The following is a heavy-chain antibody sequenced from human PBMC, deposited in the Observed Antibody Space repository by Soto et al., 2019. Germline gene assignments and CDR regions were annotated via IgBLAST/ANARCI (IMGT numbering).Heavy chain of an antibody. CDR3: ARMWGGYCSGGSCYDFDY. Sequence: PSETLSLTCAVDGGYFSGYYLSWIRQPPGKGLEWIGDINHSGSTNYNPSLKSRVTISVDTSKNQFSLKLSSVTAADTAVYYCARMWGGYCSGGSCYDFDYWGQGTLVTVTS. V-gene: IGHV4-34*09. D-gene: IGHD2-15*01. CDR1: GGYFSGYY. CDR2: INHSGST. J-gene: IGHJ4*02.